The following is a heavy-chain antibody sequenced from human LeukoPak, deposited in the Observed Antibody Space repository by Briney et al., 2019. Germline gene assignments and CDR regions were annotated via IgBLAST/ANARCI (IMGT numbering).Heavy chain of an antibody. D-gene: IGHD1-26*01. Sequence: GGSLRLSCAASGFAFNNYAMTWVRQAPGKGLEWVSNINDNGGQRHYADSVTGRFTISRDNSKNTLFLQMDSLRAEDTAVYYCAKTQWKVGATDYFDYWGQGILVTVSS. CDR1: GFAFNNYA. CDR3: AKTQWKVGATDYFDY. CDR2: INDNGGQR. J-gene: IGHJ4*02. V-gene: IGHV3-23*01.